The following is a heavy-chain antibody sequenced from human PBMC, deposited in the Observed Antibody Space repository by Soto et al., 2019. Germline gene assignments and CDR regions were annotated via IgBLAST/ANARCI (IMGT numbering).Heavy chain of an antibody. Sequence: PSETLSLTCSVSGDSMSSGAYYWSWIRQHPGKGLEWIAYIYHSGDTHYNPSLRSRITISVDTSKNQFSLKLTSVTDADTAVYYCASTYSGYLDNWGQGTLVPSPQ. D-gene: IGHD3-22*01. J-gene: IGHJ4*02. CDR3: ASTYSGYLDN. CDR1: GDSMSSGAYY. V-gene: IGHV4-31*03. CDR2: IYHSGDT.